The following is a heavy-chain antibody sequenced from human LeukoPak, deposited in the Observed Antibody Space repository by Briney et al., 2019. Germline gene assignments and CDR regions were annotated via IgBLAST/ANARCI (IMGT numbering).Heavy chain of an antibody. J-gene: IGHJ4*02. V-gene: IGHV1-69*13. Sequence: SVKVSCKASGYTFTGYYMHWVRQAPGQGLEWMGGIIPIFGTANYAQKFQGRVTITADESTSTAYMELSSLRSEDTAVYYCAARIRGDPPPHFDYWGQGTLVTVSS. CDR2: IIPIFGTA. D-gene: IGHD3-10*01. CDR1: GYTFTGYY. CDR3: AARIRGDPPPHFDY.